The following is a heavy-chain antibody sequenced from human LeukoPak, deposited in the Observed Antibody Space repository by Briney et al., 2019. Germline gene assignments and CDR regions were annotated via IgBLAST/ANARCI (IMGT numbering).Heavy chain of an antibody. J-gene: IGHJ6*02. CDR2: INTNTGNP. CDR1: GYTFTSYA. D-gene: IGHD6-19*01. Sequence: ASVKVSCKASGYTFTSYAMNWVRQAPGQGLEWMGWINTNTGNPTYAQGFTGRFVFSLDTSVSTAYLQISSLKAEDTAVYYCAREREWLAAYYYYGMDVWGQGTTATVSS. CDR3: AREREWLAAYYYYGMDV. V-gene: IGHV7-4-1*02.